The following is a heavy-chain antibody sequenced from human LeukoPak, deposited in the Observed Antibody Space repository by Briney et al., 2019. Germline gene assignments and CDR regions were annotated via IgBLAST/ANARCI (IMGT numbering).Heavy chain of an antibody. CDR2: IYYSGST. J-gene: IGHJ5*02. Sequence: SETLSLTCTVSGGSISSYYWSWIRQPPGKGLEWIGYIYYSGSTDYNPSLKSRVTISVAPSKNQFSLKLSSVTAADTAVYYCARLLPPYSSSVVNWFDPWGQGTLVTVSS. CDR3: ARLLPPYSSSVVNWFDP. V-gene: IGHV4-59*01. D-gene: IGHD6-13*01. CDR1: GGSISSYY.